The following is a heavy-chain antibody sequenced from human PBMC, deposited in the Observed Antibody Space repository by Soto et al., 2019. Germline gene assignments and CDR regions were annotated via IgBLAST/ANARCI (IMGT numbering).Heavy chain of an antibody. CDR2: ISYDGSNK. V-gene: IGHV3-30*03. CDR1: GFTFSSYG. J-gene: IGHJ6*02. CDR3: ARVGGSWNSEGYYYYYGMDV. Sequence: PGGSLRLSCAASGFTFSSYGMHWVRQAPGKGLEWVAVISYDGSNKYYADSVKGRFTISRDNSKNTLYLQMNSLRAEDTAVYYCARVGGSWNSEGYYYYYGMDVWGQGTTVTVSS. D-gene: IGHD3-16*01.